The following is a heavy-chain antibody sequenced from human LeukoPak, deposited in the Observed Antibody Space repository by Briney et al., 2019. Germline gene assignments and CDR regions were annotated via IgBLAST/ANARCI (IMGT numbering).Heavy chain of an antibody. CDR3: ARPYYYDSSGYGDYYYYGMDV. Sequence: SETLSLTCAVYGGSFSGYYWSWIRQPPGKGLEWIGEINHSGSTNYNPSLKSRVTISVDTSKNQFSLKLSSVTAAGTAVYYCARPYYYDSSGYGDYYYYGMDVWGQGTTVTVSS. J-gene: IGHJ6*02. V-gene: IGHV4-34*01. D-gene: IGHD3-22*01. CDR1: GGSFSGYY. CDR2: INHSGST.